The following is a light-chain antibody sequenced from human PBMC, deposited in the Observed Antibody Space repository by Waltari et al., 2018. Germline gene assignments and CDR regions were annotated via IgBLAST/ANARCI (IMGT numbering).Light chain of an antibody. CDR3: SSFTSSTTGI. J-gene: IGLJ2*01. CDR1: SSDSLGYNS. CDR2: DVT. Sequence: SALTQPDSVSGSPGQSITIFCSGPSSDSLGYNSVSWYQQHPGEAPKVIIYDVTNRPSGVSNRFSGSKSGSSASLTISGLQPEDEADYYCSSFTSSTTGIFGGGTKLTVL. V-gene: IGLV2-14*03.